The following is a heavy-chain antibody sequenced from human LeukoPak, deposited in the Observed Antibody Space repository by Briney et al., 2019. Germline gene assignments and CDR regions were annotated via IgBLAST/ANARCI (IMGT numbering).Heavy chain of an antibody. CDR3: AKDAKGYYGSGSWLDY. D-gene: IGHD3-10*01. CDR2: ISSSGNYI. V-gene: IGHV3-21*04. Sequence: PGGSLRLSCAASGFTFSGYTMSWVRQAPGKGLEWVSFISSSGNYIHYADSMKGRFTISRDNAKNSLYLQMNSLRAEDTAVYYCAKDAKGYYGSGSWLDYWGQGTLVTVSS. J-gene: IGHJ4*02. CDR1: GFTFSGYT.